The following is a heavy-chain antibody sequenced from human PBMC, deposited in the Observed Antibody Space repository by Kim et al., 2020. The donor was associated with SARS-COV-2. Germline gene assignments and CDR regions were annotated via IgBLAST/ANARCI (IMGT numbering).Heavy chain of an antibody. CDR1: GESIRSYY. Sequence: SETLSLTCTVSGESIRSYYWSWIRQPPGKGLEYIGYIYYSGTTNYNPSLKSRVTISADTSKTQFSLRLTSVTAADTAVYSCATGAYSSGWDMNWGLVTL. J-gene: IGHJ4*02. CDR2: IYYSGTT. V-gene: IGHV4-59*08. D-gene: IGHD6-19*01. CDR3: ATGAYSSGWDMN.